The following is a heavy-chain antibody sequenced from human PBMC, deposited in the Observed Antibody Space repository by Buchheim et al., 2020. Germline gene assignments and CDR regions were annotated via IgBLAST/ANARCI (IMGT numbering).Heavy chain of an antibody. CDR3: ARSSQRVGFTHLNNWFDP. CDR1: GVSIHNYY. CDR2: IYYTGDS. V-gene: IGHV4-59*01. J-gene: IGHJ5*02. Sequence: QVQVQESGPGLVKPSETLSLTCTVSGVSIHNYYCNWVRQSPGKGLEWIGRIYYTGDSNSNPSLKNRVTMSVDTSKNQLSLTLISVTAADTAVYYCARSSQRVGFTHLNNWFDPWGQGTL. D-gene: IGHD3-10*01.